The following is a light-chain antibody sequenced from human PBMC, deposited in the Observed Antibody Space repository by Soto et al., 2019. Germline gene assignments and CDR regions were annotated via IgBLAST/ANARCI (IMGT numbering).Light chain of an antibody. Sequence: SYELTQPPSVSVTPGQTARIPCGGNDIGTKSVHWYQQKPDQSPVLVVYDDSDRPSGIPERFSGSNSGNAATLTISWVEAEDEADYYCHLWDNTSDQPVFGGGTKLTVL. J-gene: IGLJ2*01. V-gene: IGLV3-21*02. CDR1: DIGTKS. CDR2: DDS. CDR3: HLWDNTSDQPV.